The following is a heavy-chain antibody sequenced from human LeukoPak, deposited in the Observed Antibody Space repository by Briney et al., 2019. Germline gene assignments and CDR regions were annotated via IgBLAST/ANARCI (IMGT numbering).Heavy chain of an antibody. V-gene: IGHV3-23*01. D-gene: IGHD5-18*01. J-gene: IGHJ4*02. CDR3: AKVSGGNTAMTRGYYFDY. CDR1: GFTFSSYA. CDR2: ISGSGGST. Sequence: GGSLRLSCGALGFTFSSYAMSWVRQAPGKGLEWVSAISGSGGSTYYADSVKGRFTISRDNSKNTLYLQMNSLRAEDTAVYYCAKVSGGNTAMTRGYYFDYWGQGTLVTVSS.